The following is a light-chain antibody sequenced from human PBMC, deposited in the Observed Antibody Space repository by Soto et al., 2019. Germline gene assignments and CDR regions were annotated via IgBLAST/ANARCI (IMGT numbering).Light chain of an antibody. CDR1: QTISSS. Sequence: DIHMSQSPSSLSASVGYRFTITCRASQTISSSLNWYQQKPGKAPKLLIYAASSLQSGVPSRFSGSGSGTDFTLTISSLQPEDFETYYCQQSYSNLWTFGQGTKVDIK. V-gene: IGKV1-39*01. J-gene: IGKJ1*01. CDR2: AAS. CDR3: QQSYSNLWT.